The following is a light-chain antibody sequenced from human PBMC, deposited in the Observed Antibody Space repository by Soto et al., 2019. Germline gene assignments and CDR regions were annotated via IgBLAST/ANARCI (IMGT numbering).Light chain of an antibody. CDR2: DAS. J-gene: IGKJ5*01. CDR1: QSVSSY. V-gene: IGKV3-11*01. CDR3: QQRSNWPIT. Sequence: EIVMTQSPATLSVSPGERVTLSCRASQSVSSYLAWYQKKPGQAPRLLIYDASNRATGIPARFSGGGSGTDFTLTISSLEPEELAVYDGQQRSNWPITFGQGTRLEIK.